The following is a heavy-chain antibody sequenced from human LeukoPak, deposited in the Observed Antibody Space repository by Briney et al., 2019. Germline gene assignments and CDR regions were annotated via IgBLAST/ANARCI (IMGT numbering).Heavy chain of an antibody. CDR3: ARGLRRMTTVTTWFDY. CDR1: GGSLSSGGYS. J-gene: IGHJ4*02. CDR2: IYHSGST. Sequence: SETLSLTCAVSGGSLSSGGYSWSWIRQPPGKGLEWIGYIYHSGSTYYNPSLKSRVTISVDRSKNQFSLKLSSVTAADTAVYYCARGLRRMTTVTTWFDYWGQGTLVTVSS. V-gene: IGHV4-30-2*01. D-gene: IGHD4-17*01.